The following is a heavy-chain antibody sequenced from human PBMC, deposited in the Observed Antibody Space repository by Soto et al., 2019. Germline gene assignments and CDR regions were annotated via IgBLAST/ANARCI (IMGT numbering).Heavy chain of an antibody. D-gene: IGHD6-19*01. CDR2: IYYSGST. V-gene: IGHV4-30-4*01. J-gene: IGHJ4*02. Sequence: SETLSLTCTVSGGSISSGDYYWSWIRQPPGKGLEWIGYIYYSGSTYYNPSLKSRVTISVDTSKNQFSLKLSSVTAADTAVYYCASGYSSGWYFFFDYWGQGTLVTVSS. CDR3: ASGYSSGWYFFFDY. CDR1: GGSISSGDYY.